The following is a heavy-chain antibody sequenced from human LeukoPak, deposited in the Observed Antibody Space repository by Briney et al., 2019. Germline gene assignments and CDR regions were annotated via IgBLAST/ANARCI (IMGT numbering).Heavy chain of an antibody. CDR3: AREPDYGDYVRYFDY. Sequence: GGSLRLSCAASGFTFSSYSMNWVRHAPGKGLEWVSSISSSSSYIYYADSVKGRFTISSDNAKNSLYLQMNSLRAEDTAVYYCAREPDYGDYVRYFDYWGQGTLVTVSS. CDR2: ISSSSSYI. CDR1: GFTFSSYS. J-gene: IGHJ4*02. D-gene: IGHD4-17*01. V-gene: IGHV3-21*01.